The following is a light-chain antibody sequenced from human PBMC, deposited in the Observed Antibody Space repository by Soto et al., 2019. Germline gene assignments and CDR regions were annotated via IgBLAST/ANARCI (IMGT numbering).Light chain of an antibody. CDR2: DAF. J-gene: IGKJ1*01. CDR3: QQSYIPRQT. V-gene: IGKV1-39*01. Sequence: SSPSASVGGRDTITCRVSQNIDTYLNWYRQKPGNTPELLIDDAFSLQSGVPSRFPGSRSGTDFTLTISRLHADDFVVYYCQQSYIPRQTFGEGTKVDIK. CDR1: QNIDTY.